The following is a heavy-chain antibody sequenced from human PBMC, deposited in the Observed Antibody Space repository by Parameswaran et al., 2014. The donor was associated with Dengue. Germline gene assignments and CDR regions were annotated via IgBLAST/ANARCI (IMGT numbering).Heavy chain of an antibody. CDR2: INTNTGNP. Sequence: WVRQAPGQGLEWMGWINTNTGNPTYAQGFTGRFAFSLDTSVSTAYLQISSLKAEDTAVYYCAGRFGYSSSWFRYYGMDVWGQGTTVTVSS. D-gene: IGHD6-13*01. V-gene: IGHV7-4-1*02. CDR3: AGRFGYSSSWFRYYGMDV. J-gene: IGHJ6*02.